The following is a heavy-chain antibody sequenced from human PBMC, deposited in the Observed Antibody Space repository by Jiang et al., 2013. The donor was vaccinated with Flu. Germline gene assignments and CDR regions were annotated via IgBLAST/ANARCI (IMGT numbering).Heavy chain of an antibody. CDR1: FSSYA. CDR2: IVPILGIA. CDR3: ARDGRRDGYNLVDALDI. Sequence: FSSYAITWVRQAPGQGLEWMGGIVPILGIANYAQKFQGRVTITADKSTSTAYMELSSLRSEDTAVYYCARDGRRDGYNLVDALDIWGQGTMVTVSS. D-gene: IGHD5-24*01. J-gene: IGHJ3*02. V-gene: IGHV1-69*10.